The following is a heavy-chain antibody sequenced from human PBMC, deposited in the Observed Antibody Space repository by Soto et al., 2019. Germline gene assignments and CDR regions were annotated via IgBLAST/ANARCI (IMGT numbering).Heavy chain of an antibody. CDR2: IYYSGSS. CDR3: ARYSGTYYVY. J-gene: IGHJ4*02. Sequence: SETLSLTCTVSGGSISSSSYYWGWIRQPPGKGLEWIGFIYYSGSSSYNPSLKSRVTISVDTSKNQFSLKLNSVSAADTAVYYCARYSGTYYVYWGQGILVT. CDR1: GGSISSSSYY. V-gene: IGHV4-61*05. D-gene: IGHD1-26*01.